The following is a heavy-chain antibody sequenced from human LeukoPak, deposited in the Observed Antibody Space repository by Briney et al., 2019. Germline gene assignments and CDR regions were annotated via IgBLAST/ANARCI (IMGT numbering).Heavy chain of an antibody. CDR3: ARDLVSDYGDYDSPLYYYYYGMDV. CDR2: ISSSSSTI. V-gene: IGHV3-48*04. J-gene: IGHJ6*02. Sequence: PGGSLRLSCAASGFTFSSYSMNWVRQAPGKGLEWVSYISSSSSTIYYADSVKGRFTISRDNAKNSLYLQMNSLRAEDTAVYYCARDLVSDYGDYDSPLYYYYYGMDVWGQGTTVTVSS. CDR1: GFTFSSYS. D-gene: IGHD4-17*01.